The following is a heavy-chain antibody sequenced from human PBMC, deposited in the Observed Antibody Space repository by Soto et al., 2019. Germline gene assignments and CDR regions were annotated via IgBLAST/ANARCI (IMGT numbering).Heavy chain of an antibody. J-gene: IGHJ6*02. V-gene: IGHV4-30-2*01. D-gene: IGHD4-17*01. CDR3: ARGPYGDYVFYYYYGMDV. CDR1: GVSISSGGYS. CDR2: IYHSGST. Sequence: CLTCAVSGVSISSGGYSWSWIRQPPGKGLEWIGYIYHSGSTYYNPSLKSRVTISVDRSKNQFSLKLSSVTAADTAVYYCARGPYGDYVFYYYYGMDVWGQGTTVTVSS.